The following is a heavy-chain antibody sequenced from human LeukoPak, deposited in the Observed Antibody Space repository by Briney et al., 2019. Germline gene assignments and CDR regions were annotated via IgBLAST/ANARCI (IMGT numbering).Heavy chain of an antibody. CDR3: ASRLPAGLGVDY. CDR2: ISSGGGSA. Sequence: GGSLRLSCAASGFTFSSYAMSWVRQAPGKGLEWVSAISSGGGSAYYADSVKGRFTISRDNSKNTLYLQMNSLTAEDTAVYYCASRLPAGLGVDYWGQGNLVTVSS. J-gene: IGHJ4*02. D-gene: IGHD2-2*01. CDR1: GFTFSSYA. V-gene: IGHV3-23*01.